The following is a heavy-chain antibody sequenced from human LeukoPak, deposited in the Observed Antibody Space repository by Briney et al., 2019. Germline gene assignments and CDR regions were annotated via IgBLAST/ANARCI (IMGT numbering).Heavy chain of an antibody. CDR2: ISGSGGST. J-gene: IGHJ6*02. Sequence: GGSLRLSCAASGFTFSSYAMSWVRQAPGKGLEWVSAISGSGGSTYYADSVKGRFTISRDNAKNSLYLQMNSLRAEDTAVYYCAREDAPLYYYYYYGMDVWGQGTTVTVSS. CDR3: AREDAPLYYYYYYGMDV. V-gene: IGHV3-23*01. CDR1: GFTFSSYA. D-gene: IGHD3-16*02.